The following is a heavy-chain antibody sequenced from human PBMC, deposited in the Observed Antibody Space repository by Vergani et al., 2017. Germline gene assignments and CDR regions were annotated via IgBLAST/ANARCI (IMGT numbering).Heavy chain of an antibody. CDR1: GFTFDDYA. Sequence: EVQLVESGGGLVQPGRSLRLSCAASGFTFDDYAMHWVRQAPGKGLEWVSGISWNSGSIGYADSVKGRFTISRDNAQNSLYLQMNSLRAEDTALYYCAKDIVSSRQLLNGVWFDPWGQGTLVTVSS. J-gene: IGHJ5*02. D-gene: IGHD2-2*01. V-gene: IGHV3-9*01. CDR2: ISWNSGSI. CDR3: AKDIVSSRQLLNGVWFDP.